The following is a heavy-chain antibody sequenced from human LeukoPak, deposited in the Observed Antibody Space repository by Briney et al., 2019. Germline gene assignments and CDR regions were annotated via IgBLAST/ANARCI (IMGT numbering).Heavy chain of an antibody. CDR2: INHSGST. Sequence: SETLSLTCAVYGGSFGGYYWSWIRQPPGKGLEWIGEINHSGSTNYNPSLKSRVTISVDTSKNQFSLKLSSVTAADTAVYYCARGTGGSGSSGIDYWGQGTLVTVSS. J-gene: IGHJ4*02. CDR3: ARGTGGSGSSGIDY. V-gene: IGHV4-34*01. CDR1: GGSFGGYY. D-gene: IGHD3-10*01.